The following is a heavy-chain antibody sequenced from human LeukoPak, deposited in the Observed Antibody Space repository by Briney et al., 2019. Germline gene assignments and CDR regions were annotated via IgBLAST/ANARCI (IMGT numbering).Heavy chain of an antibody. CDR1: GGSFSGYY. CDR3: ARGVEMATIDNDAFDI. V-gene: IGHV4-34*01. Sequence: SETLSLTCAAYGGSFSGYYWSWIRQPPGKGLEWIGEINHSGSTNYNPSLKSRVTISVDTSKNQFSLKLSSVTAADTAVYYCARGVEMATIDNDAFDIWGQGTMVTVSS. J-gene: IGHJ3*02. D-gene: IGHD5-24*01. CDR2: INHSGST.